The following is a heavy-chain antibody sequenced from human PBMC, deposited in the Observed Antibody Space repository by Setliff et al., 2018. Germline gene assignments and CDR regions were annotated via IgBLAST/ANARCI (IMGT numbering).Heavy chain of an antibody. CDR2: INGHSGTT. Sequence: ASVKVSCKASGYTFTSYGISWVRQAPGQGLEWMGWINGHSGTTNYAQKFQDRVTMTIDTSTSTAYMELSSLRSEDTAVYYCARATRRGYSYGSEGKEFDYWGQGTLVTVSS. CDR1: GYTFTSYG. D-gene: IGHD5-18*01. J-gene: IGHJ4*02. V-gene: IGHV1-18*01. CDR3: ARATRRGYSYGSEGKEFDY.